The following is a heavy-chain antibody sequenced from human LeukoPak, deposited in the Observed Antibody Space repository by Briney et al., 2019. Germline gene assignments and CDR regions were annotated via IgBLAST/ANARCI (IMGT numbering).Heavy chain of an antibody. CDR3: AKDRRGTGWSRFDY. CDR2: ISSSGTTI. CDR1: GFTFSSYE. D-gene: IGHD6-19*01. Sequence: GGSLRLSCAASGFTFSSYEMNWVRQAPGKGLQWVSDISSSGTTIYYADSVKGRFTISRDNSKNTMSLQMNSLRAEDAALYYCAKDRRGTGWSRFDYWGQGTLVTVSS. J-gene: IGHJ4*02. V-gene: IGHV3-48*03.